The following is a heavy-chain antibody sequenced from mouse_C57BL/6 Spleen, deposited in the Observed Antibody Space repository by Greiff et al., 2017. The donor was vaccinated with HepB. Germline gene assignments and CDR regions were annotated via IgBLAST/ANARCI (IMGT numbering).Heavy chain of an antibody. CDR2: IDPETGGT. CDR1: GYTFTDYE. Sequence: QVQLQQSGAELVRPGASVTLSCKASGYTFTDYEMHWVKQTPVHGLEWIGAIDPETGGTAYNQKFKGKAILTADKSSSTAYMELRSLTSEDSAVYYCTRFITTVPYFDVWGTGTTVTVSS. J-gene: IGHJ1*03. CDR3: TRFITTVPYFDV. D-gene: IGHD1-1*01. V-gene: IGHV1-15*01.